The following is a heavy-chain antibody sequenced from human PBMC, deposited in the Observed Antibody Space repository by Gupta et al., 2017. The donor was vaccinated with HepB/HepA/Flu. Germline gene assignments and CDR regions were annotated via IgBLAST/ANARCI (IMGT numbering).Heavy chain of an antibody. J-gene: IGHJ4*02. CDR2: IYYSGST. Sequence: QLQLQESGPGLVKPSETLSLTCTVSGGSISSSSYYWGWIRQPPGKGLEWIGSIYYSGSTYYNPSLKSRVTISVDTSKNQFSLKLSSVTAADTAVYYCARLRDTVVTSAPGLYFDYWGQGTLVTVSS. V-gene: IGHV4-39*01. CDR3: ARLRDTVVTSAPGLYFDY. CDR1: GGSISSSSYY. D-gene: IGHD4-23*01.